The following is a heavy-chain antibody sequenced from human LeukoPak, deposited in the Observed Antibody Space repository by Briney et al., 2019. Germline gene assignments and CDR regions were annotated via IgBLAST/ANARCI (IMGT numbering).Heavy chain of an antibody. CDR2: INPNSVGT. D-gene: IGHD1-14*01. CDR1: GYTFTGYY. Sequence: GASVKVSCKASGYTFTGYYMHWVRQAPGQGLEWIGWINPNSVGTNYAQKFQGKVTMTRDTSISTAYMELSRLRSDDTAVYYCASFVPELPRGAYYFDYWGQGTLVTVS. J-gene: IGHJ4*02. V-gene: IGHV1-2*02. CDR3: ASFVPELPRGAYYFDY.